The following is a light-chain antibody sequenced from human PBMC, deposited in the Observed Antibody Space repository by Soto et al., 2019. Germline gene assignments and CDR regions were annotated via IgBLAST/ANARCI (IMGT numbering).Light chain of an antibody. CDR2: AAS. CDR3: QKYNSALIFLT. CDR1: QGISNY. J-gene: IGKJ3*01. Sequence: DIQMTQSPSSLSASVGDRVTITCRASQGISNYLAWYQQKPGKVPKLLIYAASTLQSGVPSRFSGSGSGTDFPLTISSLQPEDVATYYCQKYNSALIFLTFGPGTKVDIK. V-gene: IGKV1-27*01.